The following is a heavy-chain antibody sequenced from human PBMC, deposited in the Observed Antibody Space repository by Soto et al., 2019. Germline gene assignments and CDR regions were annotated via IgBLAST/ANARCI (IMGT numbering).Heavy chain of an antibody. CDR3: ASGLGYCSGGSCYGLDY. D-gene: IGHD2-15*01. Sequence: ASVKVSCKASGYTFTSYYMHWVRQAPGQGLEWMGIINPSGGSTSYAQKFQGRVTMTRDTSTSTVYMELSSLRSEDTAVYYCASGLGYCSGGSCYGLDYWGQGTLVTVSS. J-gene: IGHJ4*02. V-gene: IGHV1-46*03. CDR2: INPSGGST. CDR1: GYTFTSYY.